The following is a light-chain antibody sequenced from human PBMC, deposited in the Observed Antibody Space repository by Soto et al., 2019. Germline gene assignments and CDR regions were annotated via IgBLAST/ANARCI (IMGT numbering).Light chain of an antibody. CDR1: SSDVGSYNL. J-gene: IGLJ3*02. CDR3: CSYAGSSTWV. CDR2: EVS. Sequence: QSVLTQPASVSGSPGQSITISCTGTSSDVGSYNLVSWYQQHPGKAPKLMIYEVSKRPSGVSNRFSGSKSGNTASLTISGLQAEDEADYYCCSYAGSSTWVXGGGTKLTVL. V-gene: IGLV2-23*02.